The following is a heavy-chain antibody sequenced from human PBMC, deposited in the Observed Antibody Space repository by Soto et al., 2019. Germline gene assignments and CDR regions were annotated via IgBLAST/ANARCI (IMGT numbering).Heavy chain of an antibody. D-gene: IGHD6-19*01. CDR3: AKLVAVAGTPGYFQH. Sequence: PGGSLRLSCAASGFTFSSYAMSWVRQAPGKGLEWVSAISGSGGSTYYADSVKGRFTISRDNSKNTLYLQMNSLRAEDTAVYYCAKLVAVAGTPGYFQHWGQGTLVTVSS. V-gene: IGHV3-23*01. CDR2: ISGSGGST. J-gene: IGHJ1*01. CDR1: GFTFSSYA.